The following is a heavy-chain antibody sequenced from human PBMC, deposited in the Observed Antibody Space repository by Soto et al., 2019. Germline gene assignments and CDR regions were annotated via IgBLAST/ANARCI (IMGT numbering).Heavy chain of an antibody. CDR3: TGDRMAPGGY. V-gene: IGHV1-69*06. J-gene: IGHJ4*02. D-gene: IGHD7-27*01. Sequence: QVQLVQSGAEVKKPGSSVKVSCKASGGTFSSYAISWVRQAPGQGLEWMGGISPIFGTANYAQKFQGRVTITVDKSTSTAYMELSRLRSDDTAVYYCTGDRMAPGGYWGQGTLVTVSS. CDR1: GGTFSSYA. CDR2: ISPIFGTA.